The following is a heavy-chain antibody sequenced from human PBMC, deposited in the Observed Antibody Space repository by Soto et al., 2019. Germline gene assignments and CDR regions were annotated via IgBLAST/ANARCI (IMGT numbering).Heavy chain of an antibody. CDR1: GFTFCIYE. V-gene: IGHV3-64*01. CDR3: ARRGYGSRWPNVYMDV. Sequence: PGWSLRLSCAASGFTFCIYEMPWVCQAQGKGLEYVSGISNNGAHTDYAKSVKGRFTISRDNSENTLYLQMGSLRAEDMALYYCARRGYGSRWPNVYMDVWGKGTTVTVSS. D-gene: IGHD6-13*01. J-gene: IGHJ6*03. CDR2: ISNNGAHT.